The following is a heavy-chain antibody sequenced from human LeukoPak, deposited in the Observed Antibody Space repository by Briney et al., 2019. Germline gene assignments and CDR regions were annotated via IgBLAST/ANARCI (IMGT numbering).Heavy chain of an antibody. CDR3: AKDHAMYSSGWYDY. V-gene: IGHV3-9*01. D-gene: IGHD6-19*01. CDR2: ISWNSGSI. Sequence: GRSLRLSCAASGFTFDDYAMHWVRQAPGKGLEWVSGISWNSGSIGYADSVKGRFTISRDNAKNSLYLQMNSLRAEDTALYYCAKDHAMYSSGWYDYWGQGTLVTVSS. J-gene: IGHJ4*02. CDR1: GFTFDDYA.